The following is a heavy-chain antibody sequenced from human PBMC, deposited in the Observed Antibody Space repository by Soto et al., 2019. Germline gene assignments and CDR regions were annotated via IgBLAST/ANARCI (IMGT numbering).Heavy chain of an antibody. D-gene: IGHD4-4*01. Sequence: GESLKSSCKGSGYSFTSYWISWVRQMPGKGLEWMGRIDPSDSYTNYSPSFQGHVTISADKSISTAYLQWSSLKASDTAMYYCARRDYSNPSYGMDVWGQGTTVTVSS. V-gene: IGHV5-10-1*01. CDR2: IDPSDSYT. J-gene: IGHJ6*02. CDR3: ARRDYSNPSYGMDV. CDR1: GYSFTSYW.